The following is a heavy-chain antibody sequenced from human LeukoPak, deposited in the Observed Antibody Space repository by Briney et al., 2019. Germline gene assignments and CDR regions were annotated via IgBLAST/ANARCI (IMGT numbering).Heavy chain of an antibody. CDR1: GFNVSSNY. V-gene: IGHV3-66*01. D-gene: IGHD5-24*01. CDR3: ARDHRDGQKDDAFDI. J-gene: IGHJ3*02. Sequence: GGSLRLSCAASGFNVSSNYMNWVRQAPGKGLEWVSVIYSGGRTYYVDSVKGRFTISRDNSKNTLYLQMNSLRAEDTAVYYCARDHRDGQKDDAFDIWGQGTMVTVSS. CDR2: IYSGGRT.